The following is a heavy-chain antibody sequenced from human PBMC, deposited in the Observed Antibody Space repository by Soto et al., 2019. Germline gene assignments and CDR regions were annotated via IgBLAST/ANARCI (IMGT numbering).Heavy chain of an antibody. V-gene: IGHV3-74*01. J-gene: IGHJ4*02. D-gene: IGHD1-1*01. CDR1: GTAFRSYW. CDR3: AREELEPFDY. CDR2: FNDYGVII. Sequence: GGSLRLSCAASGTAFRSYWMHCVRQSPGEGLGWVSRFNDYGVIINYADSVKGRLTISRDDAKRALYLQMNSLRAEETAVYTCAREELEPFDYWGQGALVTVSS.